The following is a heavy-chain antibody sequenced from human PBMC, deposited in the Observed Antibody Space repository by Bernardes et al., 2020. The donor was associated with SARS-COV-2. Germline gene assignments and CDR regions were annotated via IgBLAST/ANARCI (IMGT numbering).Heavy chain of an antibody. CDR1: GFTFSSNW. J-gene: IGHJ4*02. CDR2: TNAYGSIT. Sequence: GGSLRLSCAASGFTFSSNWMHWVRQAPGKGLVWVSRTNAYGSITTYADSVRGRFTISRDNAKNTLYLQMNRLRVEDTAVYYCVRDLGGPGGFWGQGTLVTVPS. CDR3: VRDLGGPGGF. D-gene: IGHD1-26*01. V-gene: IGHV3-74*01.